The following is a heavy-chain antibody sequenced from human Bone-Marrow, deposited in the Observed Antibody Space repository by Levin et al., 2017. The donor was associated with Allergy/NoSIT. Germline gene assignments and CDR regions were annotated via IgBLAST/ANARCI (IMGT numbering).Heavy chain of an antibody. CDR1: GFTFSDFY. V-gene: IGHV3-11*01. J-gene: IGHJ6*03. CDR2: ISRSGHTI. Sequence: PGESLKISCAASGFTFSDFYMSWIRQAPGKGLEWVSYISRSGHTIYYTDSVKGRFTISRDNAKNSLFLQMNSLRAEDTAVYYCARDQALYYYYYYMDVWGKGTTVTVSS. CDR3: ARDQALYYYYYYMDV.